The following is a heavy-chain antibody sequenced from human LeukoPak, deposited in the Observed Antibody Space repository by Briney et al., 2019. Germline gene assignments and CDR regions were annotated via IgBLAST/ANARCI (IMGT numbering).Heavy chain of an antibody. CDR2: ISSSSSYI. Sequence: GGSLRLSCAASGFTFSGYSMNWVRQAPGKGLEWVSSISSSSSYIYYADSVKGRFTISRDNAKNSLYLQMNSLRAEDTAVYYCVTSRVVVPAAIPFWGQGTLVTVSS. CDR3: VTSRVVVPAAIPF. D-gene: IGHD2-2*01. J-gene: IGHJ4*02. CDR1: GFTFSGYS. V-gene: IGHV3-21*01.